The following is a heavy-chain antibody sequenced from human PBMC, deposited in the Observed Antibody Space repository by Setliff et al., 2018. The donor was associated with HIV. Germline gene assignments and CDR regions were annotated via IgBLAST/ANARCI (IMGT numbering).Heavy chain of an antibody. Sequence: GSLRLSCAASGFTFSSYAMSWVRRAPGKGLEWVSVISGSGGTTYYADSVKGRFTISRDNSKNTVFLQMNSLRPEDTAVYYCARDCRVGWVFTYGMDVWGQGTLVTVSS. CDR3: ARDCRVGWVFTYGMDV. D-gene: IGHD6-13*01. CDR1: GFTFSSYA. J-gene: IGHJ6*02. CDR2: ISGSGGTT. V-gene: IGHV3-23*01.